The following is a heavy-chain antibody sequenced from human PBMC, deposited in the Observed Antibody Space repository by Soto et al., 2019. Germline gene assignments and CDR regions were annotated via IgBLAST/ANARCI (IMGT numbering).Heavy chain of an antibody. D-gene: IGHD2-15*01. CDR1: GFTFSSYW. J-gene: IGHJ4*02. CDR3: ARVPYCSGGSCYYFDY. V-gene: IGHV3-7*01. Sequence: EVQLVESGGGLVQPGGSLRLSCAASGFTFSSYWMSWVRQAPGKGLEWVANIKQDGSEKYYVDSVKGRFTISRDNAKNSLYLQMNSLRAEDPAVYYCARVPYCSGGSCYYFDYWGQGTLVTVSS. CDR2: IKQDGSEK.